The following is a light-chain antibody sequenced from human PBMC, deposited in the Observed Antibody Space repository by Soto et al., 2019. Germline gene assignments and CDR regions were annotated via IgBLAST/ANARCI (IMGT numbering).Light chain of an antibody. CDR2: DNN. V-gene: IGLV1-51*01. Sequence: QSVLTQSPSVSAAPGQKVTISCSGSISNIGNNYVSWYQQLPGTAPKLLIYDNNKRPSGIPDRFSGSKSGTSGSLEITGLQTGDEADYYCATWDGSLPGEVFGGGTKLTVL. J-gene: IGLJ2*01. CDR3: ATWDGSLPGEV. CDR1: ISNIGNNY.